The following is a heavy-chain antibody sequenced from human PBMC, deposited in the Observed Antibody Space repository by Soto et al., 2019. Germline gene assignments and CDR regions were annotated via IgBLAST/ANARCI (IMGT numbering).Heavy chain of an antibody. J-gene: IGHJ6*01. V-gene: IGHV3-30*14. CDR3: ARDVPTEEGNYGYFMDV. Sequence: QVQLVQSGGGVVQPGRSLRLSCAASGFAFNEYALHWVRQAPGKGLEWVAVIARDGGSEYYGKSGKGRFTISRDKSRNMFYLPMNSLRPEDTAVYFCARDVPTEEGNYGYFMDVWGQATSVIVSS. CDR2: IARDGGSE. D-gene: IGHD5-18*01. CDR1: GFAFNEYA.